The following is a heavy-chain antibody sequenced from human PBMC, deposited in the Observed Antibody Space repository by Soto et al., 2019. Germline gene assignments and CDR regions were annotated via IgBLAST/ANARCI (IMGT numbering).Heavy chain of an antibody. D-gene: IGHD1-7*01. J-gene: IGHJ4*02. Sequence: PGGVRRVPGSASGCTFSSYWMQWVRQAPEKGLVWVSRIDYDGSGTSHADSVKGRFTISRDDAKNTLFLQMNSLTADDAAVYYCVRGTTWAWDFWGRGTLVTVSS. V-gene: IGHV3-74*01. CDR3: VRGTTWAWDF. CDR1: GCTFSSYW. CDR2: IDYDGSGT.